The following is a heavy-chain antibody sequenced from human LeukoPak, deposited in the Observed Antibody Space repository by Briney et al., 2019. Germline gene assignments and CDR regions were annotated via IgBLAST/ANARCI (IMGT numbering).Heavy chain of an antibody. CDR1: GFTFSSYS. CDR3: ASRVAVAGTQDY. Sequence: GSLRLSCAASGFTFSSYSMNWVRQAPGKGLEWVSSISSSSSYIYYADSVKGRFTISRDNAKNSLYLQMNSLRVEDTAVYYCASRVAVAGTQDYWGQGTLVTVSS. CDR2: ISSSSSYI. D-gene: IGHD6-19*01. V-gene: IGHV3-21*01. J-gene: IGHJ4*02.